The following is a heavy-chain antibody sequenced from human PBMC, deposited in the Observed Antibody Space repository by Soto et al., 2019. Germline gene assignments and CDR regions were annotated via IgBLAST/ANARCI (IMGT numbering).Heavy chain of an antibody. J-gene: IGHJ6*01. V-gene: IGHV5-10-1*01. CDR3: ARSSSSSFYYYGMDV. D-gene: IGHD6-6*01. Sequence: GESLKISCKGSVYSFTSYCISWLRQMPVKGLEWMGRIDPSDSYTNYSPSFQGHVTISADKSISTAYMQWSSLKASDTAMYYCARSSSSSFYYYGMDVWGQGTTVTVSS. CDR1: VYSFTSYC. CDR2: IDPSDSYT.